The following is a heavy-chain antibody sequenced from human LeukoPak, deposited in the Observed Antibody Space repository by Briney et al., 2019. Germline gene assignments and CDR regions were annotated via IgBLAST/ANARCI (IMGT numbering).Heavy chain of an antibody. CDR1: GYTSTGYY. J-gene: IGHJ6*03. V-gene: IGHV1-2*02. CDR3: ARASLGYCSGGSCYYMDV. Sequence: VASVKVSCKASGYTSTGYYMYWVRQAPGQGLEWMGWINPNSGGTNYAQKFQGRVTMTRDTSISTAYMELSRLRSDDTAVYYCARASLGYCSGGSCYYMDVWGKGTTVTVSS. D-gene: IGHD2-15*01. CDR2: INPNSGGT.